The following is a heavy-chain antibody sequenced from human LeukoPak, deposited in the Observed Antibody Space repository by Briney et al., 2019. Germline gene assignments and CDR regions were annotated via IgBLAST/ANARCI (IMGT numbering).Heavy chain of an antibody. CDR1: GFIFSSFG. Sequence: GGSLRLSCAASGFIFSSFGMHWVRQAPGKGLEWVAVIWHDGSYKYYLDSVKGRFTISRDNAKNTLYLQMNNLRVGDTAVYCCARGQITGTTDYWGQGTLVTVSS. CDR2: IWHDGSYK. D-gene: IGHD1-7*01. CDR3: ARGQITGTTDY. V-gene: IGHV3-33*01. J-gene: IGHJ4*02.